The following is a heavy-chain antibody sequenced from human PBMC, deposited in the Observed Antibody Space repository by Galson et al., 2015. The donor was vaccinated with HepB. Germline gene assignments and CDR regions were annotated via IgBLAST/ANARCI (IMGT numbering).Heavy chain of an antibody. CDR1: GFIFSDYN. J-gene: IGHJ5*02. D-gene: IGHD3-22*01. CDR3: AKDLFDRSGFFYLPES. CDR2: ISYDGSNT. V-gene: IGHV3-30*18. Sequence: SLRLSCAASGFIFSDYNMHWVRQAPGKGLEWLAVISYDGSNTFYLDSVEGRFTVSRDSSNNTLFLQMSSLRPEDTAMYYCAKDLFDRSGFFYLPESWGQGTLVTVSS.